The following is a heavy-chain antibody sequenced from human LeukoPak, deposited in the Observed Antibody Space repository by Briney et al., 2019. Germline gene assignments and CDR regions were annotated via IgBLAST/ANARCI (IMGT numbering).Heavy chain of an antibody. CDR2: IIPIFGTA. V-gene: IGHV1-69*06. Sequence: ASVKVSCKASGGTFSSYAISWVRQAPGQGLEWMGGIIPIFGTANYAQKFQGRVTITADKSTSTAYMELSSLRSEDTAVYYCARDAGVELSGLYYYYYMDVWGKGTTVTVSS. CDR3: ARDAGVELSGLYYYYYMDV. D-gene: IGHD1-7*01. CDR1: GGTFSSYA. J-gene: IGHJ6*03.